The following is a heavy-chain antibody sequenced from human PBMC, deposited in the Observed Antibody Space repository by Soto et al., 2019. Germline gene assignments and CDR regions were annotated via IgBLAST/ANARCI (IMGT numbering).Heavy chain of an antibody. CDR1: GYTFTSYA. D-gene: IGHD3-22*01. V-gene: IGHV1-3*01. CDR2: INAGNGNT. CDR3: ARSPYSSGYYYAIDY. Sequence: EASVKVSCKASGYTFTSYAMHWVRQAPGQRLEWMGWINAGNGNTKYSQKFQGRVTITRDTSASTAYMDLSSLRSEDSAVYYCARSPYSSGYYYAIDYWGQGTQVTVSS. J-gene: IGHJ4*02.